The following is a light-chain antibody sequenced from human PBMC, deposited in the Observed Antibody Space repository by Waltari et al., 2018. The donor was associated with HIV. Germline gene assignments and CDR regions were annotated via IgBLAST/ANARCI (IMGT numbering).Light chain of an antibody. Sequence: SYELTQPPSASVSPGQTARLTCSGDALAKQYAYWYQQKPGHTPVLVIYKDRERPSGIPERFSGSSSGRTVTLTISGVQAEDEADYYCQSADSSGTYWVFGGGTKLTVL. V-gene: IGLV3-25*03. CDR3: QSADSSGTYWV. CDR1: ALAKQY. J-gene: IGLJ3*02. CDR2: KDR.